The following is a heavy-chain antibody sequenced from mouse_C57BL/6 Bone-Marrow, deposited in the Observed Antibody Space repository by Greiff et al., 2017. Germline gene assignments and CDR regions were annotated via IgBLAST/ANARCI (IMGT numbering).Heavy chain of an antibody. CDR3: AREAFITTVVLDY. CDR2: IDPSDSYT. D-gene: IGHD1-1*01. Sequence: QVQLQQPGAELVMPGASVKLSCQASGYTFTSYWMHWVKQRPGQGLEWIGEIDPSDSYTNYNQKFKGKSTLTVDKSSSTAYMQLSSLTSEDSAVYYCAREAFITTVVLDYWGPGNTRTVST. J-gene: IGHJ2*01. V-gene: IGHV1-69*01. CDR1: GYTFTSYW.